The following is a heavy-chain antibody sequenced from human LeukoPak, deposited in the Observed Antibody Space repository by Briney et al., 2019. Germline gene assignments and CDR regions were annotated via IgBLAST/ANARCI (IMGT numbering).Heavy chain of an antibody. Sequence: GGSLRLSCAASGFTFSNYAMSWVRQAPGKGLEWVGRIKSKTDGGTTDYAAPVKGRFTISRDDSKNTLYLQMNSLKTEDTAVYYCTTDPLLRLDAFDIWGQGTMVTVSS. V-gene: IGHV3-15*01. CDR3: TTDPLLRLDAFDI. CDR2: IKSKTDGGTT. J-gene: IGHJ3*02. CDR1: GFTFSNYA. D-gene: IGHD3-3*01.